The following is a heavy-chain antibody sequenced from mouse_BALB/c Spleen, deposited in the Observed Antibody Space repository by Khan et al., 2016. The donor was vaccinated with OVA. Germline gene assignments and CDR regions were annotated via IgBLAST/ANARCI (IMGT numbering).Heavy chain of an antibody. Sequence: LLESGPGLVKPSQSLSLTCSVTDYSITSGYYWNWIRQFPGNKLEWMGYISYDGSNNYNPSLKNRISITRDTSKNQFFLKLNSVTTEDTATYYCARVGLRLWYFDVWGAGTTVTVSS. V-gene: IGHV3-6*02. CDR1: DYSITSGYY. J-gene: IGHJ1*01. D-gene: IGHD1-2*01. CDR3: ARVGLRLWYFDV. CDR2: ISYDGSN.